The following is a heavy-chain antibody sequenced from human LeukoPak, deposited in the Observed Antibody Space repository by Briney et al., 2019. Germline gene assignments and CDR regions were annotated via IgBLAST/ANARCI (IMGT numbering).Heavy chain of an antibody. Sequence: SVKVSCKASGSTFINSAMQWVRQARGQRPEWIGWIAVGSGNTNYAQKFLERVTITRDISTTTAHLELSGLRSQDTAVYYCAADLIAVAGSWYWGQGTLVTVSS. CDR1: GSTFINSA. CDR2: IAVGSGNT. CDR3: AADLIAVAGSWY. J-gene: IGHJ4*02. D-gene: IGHD6-19*01. V-gene: IGHV1-58*02.